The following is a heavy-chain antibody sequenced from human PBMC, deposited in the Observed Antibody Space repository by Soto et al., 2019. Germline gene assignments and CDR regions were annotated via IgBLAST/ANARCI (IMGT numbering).Heavy chain of an antibody. CDR3: ARSRSYWSGYSVATDYYGMDV. CDR1: GGSFSGYY. V-gene: IGHV4-34*01. D-gene: IGHD3-3*01. CDR2: INHSGST. J-gene: IGHJ6*02. Sequence: SETLSLTCAVYGGSFSGYYWSWIRQPPGKGLEWIGEINHSGSTTYNPSLKSRVTISVDTSKNQFSLKLSSVTAADTAVYYCARSRSYWSGYSVATDYYGMDVWGQGTTVTVSS.